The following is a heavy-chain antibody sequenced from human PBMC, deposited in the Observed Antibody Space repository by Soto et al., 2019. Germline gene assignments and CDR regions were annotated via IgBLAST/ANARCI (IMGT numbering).Heavy chain of an antibody. V-gene: IGHV4-39*01. CDR3: ARLWFGEFPIDP. D-gene: IGHD3-10*01. J-gene: IGHJ5*02. Sequence: PSETLSLTCTVSGGSISSSSYYWGWIRQPPGKGLEWIGSIYYSGSTYYNPSLKSRVTISVDTSKNQFSLKLSSVTAADTAVYYCARLWFGEFPIDPWGQGTLVTVSS. CDR2: IYYSGST. CDR1: GGSISSSSYY.